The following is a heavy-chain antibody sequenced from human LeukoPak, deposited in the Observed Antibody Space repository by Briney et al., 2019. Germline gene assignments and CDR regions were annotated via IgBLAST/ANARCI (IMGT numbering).Heavy chain of an antibody. D-gene: IGHD3-9*01. CDR2: ISAGGGST. J-gene: IGHJ4*02. V-gene: IGHV3-23*01. CDR1: GFTFSSYA. Sequence: GGSLRLSCAASGFTFSSYAMSWVRQAPGKGLEWVAGISAGGGSTYYADSVKGRFTISRDNSKNMLYLQLNSLRAEDTAVYYCAKGDPPTYYDILTGQDYWGQGTLVTVSS. CDR3: AKGDPPTYYDILTGQDY.